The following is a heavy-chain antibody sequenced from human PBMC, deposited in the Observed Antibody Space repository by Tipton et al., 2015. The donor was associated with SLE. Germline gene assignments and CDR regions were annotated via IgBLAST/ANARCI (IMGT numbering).Heavy chain of an antibody. CDR1: GGSFSGYY. J-gene: IGHJ4*02. V-gene: IGHV4-34*01. D-gene: IGHD6-19*01. CDR3: AREGGKQWLVHDY. CDR2: INHSGST. Sequence: TLSLTCAVYGGSFSGYYWGWIRQPPGKGLEWIGEINHSGSTNYNPSLKSRVAISVDTSKNQFSLKLSSVTAADTAVYYCAREGGKQWLVHDYWGQGTLVTVSS.